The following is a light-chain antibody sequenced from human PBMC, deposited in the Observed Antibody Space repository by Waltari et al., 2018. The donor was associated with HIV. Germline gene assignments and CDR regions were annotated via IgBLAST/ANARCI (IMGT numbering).Light chain of an antibody. CDR3: QHYKPSFRT. CDR2: RAS. Sequence: DIQLTQSPSTLSVSVGDRVTITCRASETIDTFLVWYQQKPGKAPRLLIFRASNLHTGVPSRFSGSGSGTDFTLTIDNLQPDDFATYYCQHYKPSFRTFGQGTRVEMK. CDR1: ETIDTF. J-gene: IGKJ1*01. V-gene: IGKV1-5*03.